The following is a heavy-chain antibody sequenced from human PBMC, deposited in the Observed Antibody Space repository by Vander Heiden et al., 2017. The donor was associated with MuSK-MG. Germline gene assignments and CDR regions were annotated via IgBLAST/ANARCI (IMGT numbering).Heavy chain of an antibody. Sequence: QVQLVESGGGVVQPGRSLRLSCAASGFTFSSYAMHWVRQAPGKGLEWVAVISYDGSNKYYADSVKGRFTISRDNSKNTLYLQMNSLRAEDTAVYYCARGGSSSSSASFDYWGQGTLVTVSS. CDR3: ARGGSSSSSASFDY. D-gene: IGHD6-6*01. CDR2: ISYDGSNK. CDR1: GFTFSSYA. J-gene: IGHJ4*02. V-gene: IGHV3-30*04.